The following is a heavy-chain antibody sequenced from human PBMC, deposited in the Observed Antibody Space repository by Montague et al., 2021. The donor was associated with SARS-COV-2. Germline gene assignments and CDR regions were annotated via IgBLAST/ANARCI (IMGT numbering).Heavy chain of an antibody. CDR3: ASQSGSYYNYFDL. CDR1: GGSISSANYY. CDR2: IYYSGSS. D-gene: IGHD1-26*01. J-gene: IGHJ4*02. V-gene: IGHV4-31*03. Sequence: TLSLTCSVSGGSISSANYYWSWIRQHPRKGLEFIGYIYYSGSSFYNPSLKSRLTISVDTSKNRFPLRLSSVTAADTAIYFCASQSGSYYNYFDLWGQGTLVTVSS.